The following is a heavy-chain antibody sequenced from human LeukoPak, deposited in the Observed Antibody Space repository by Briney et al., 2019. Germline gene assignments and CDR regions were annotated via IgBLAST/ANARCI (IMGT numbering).Heavy chain of an antibody. V-gene: IGHV3-21*01. CDR3: ARGGVGLVIIPGWEYDYYGLDA. D-gene: IGHD3/OR15-3a*01. CDR1: GFTLSTYS. CDR2: ISSSTSYM. J-gene: IGHJ6*02. Sequence: PGGSLRLSCAASGFTLSTYSMNWVRQAPGKGLEWVSSISSSTSYMYYADSVKGRFTISRDNAKNSLYLQMNSLRAEDTAVYYCARGGVGLVIIPGWEYDYYGLDAWGQGTTVTVSS.